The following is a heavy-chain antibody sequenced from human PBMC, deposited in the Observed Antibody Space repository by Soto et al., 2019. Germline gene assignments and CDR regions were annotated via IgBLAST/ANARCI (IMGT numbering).Heavy chain of an antibody. V-gene: IGHV4-34*01. D-gene: IGHD3-10*01. Sequence: SETLSLTCAVYGGSFSGYYWSWIRQPPGKGLEWIGEINHSGSTNYNPSLKSRVTISVDTSKNQFSLKLSSVTAADTAVYYCARERALLLWFGDSISWFDPWAKGTLVTASS. CDR1: GGSFSGYY. J-gene: IGHJ5*02. CDR2: INHSGST. CDR3: ARERALLLWFGDSISWFDP.